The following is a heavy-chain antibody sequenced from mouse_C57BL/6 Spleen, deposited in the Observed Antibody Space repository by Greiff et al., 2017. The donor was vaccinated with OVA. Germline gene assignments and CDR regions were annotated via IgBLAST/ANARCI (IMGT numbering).Heavy chain of an antibody. V-gene: IGHV1-15*01. J-gene: IGHJ3*01. CDR2: IDPETGGT. D-gene: IGHD1-1*01. Sequence: VKLMESGAELVRPGASVTLSCKASGYTFTDYEMHWVKQTPVHGLEWIGAIDPETGGTAYNQKFKGKAILTADKSSSTAYMELRSLTSEDSAVYYCTGGSTLAWFAYWGQGTLVTVSA. CDR1: GYTFTDYE. CDR3: TGGSTLAWFAY.